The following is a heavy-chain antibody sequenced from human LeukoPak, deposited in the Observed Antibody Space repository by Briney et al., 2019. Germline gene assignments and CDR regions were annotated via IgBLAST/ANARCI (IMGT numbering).Heavy chain of an antibody. Sequence: SETLFLTCHGSGGSISSDHWSWIRQPPGKGLEWIGYIYYGGNTNYSPSLKSRVTISVDTSKNQFSLKLRSVTAADTAVYYCARVCSVDSCYSGWGQGTLVTVSS. CDR1: GGSISSDH. CDR2: IYYGGNT. V-gene: IGHV4-59*01. J-gene: IGHJ4*02. D-gene: IGHD2-15*01. CDR3: ARVCSVDSCYSG.